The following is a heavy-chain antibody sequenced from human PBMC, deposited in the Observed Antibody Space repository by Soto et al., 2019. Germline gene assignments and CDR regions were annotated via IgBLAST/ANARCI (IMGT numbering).Heavy chain of an antibody. CDR1: GYTFTSYG. Sequence: ASVKVSCKASGYTFTSYGISWVRQAPGQGLEWMGWISAYNGNTNYAQKLQGRVTMTTDTSTSTAYMELRSLRSDDTAVYYCARQGVVVPAATPYYYYYGMDVWGQGTTVTV. CDR2: ISAYNGNT. CDR3: ARQGVVVPAATPYYYYYGMDV. D-gene: IGHD2-2*01. V-gene: IGHV1-18*04. J-gene: IGHJ6*02.